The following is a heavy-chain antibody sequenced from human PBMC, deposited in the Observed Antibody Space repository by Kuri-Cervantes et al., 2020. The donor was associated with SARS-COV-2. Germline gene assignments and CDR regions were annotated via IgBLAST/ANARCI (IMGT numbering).Heavy chain of an antibody. CDR2: INPNSGGT. V-gene: IGHV1-2*02. CDR3: ASDPTGYCSGGSCYLDIWFDP. CDR1: GYTFTGYY. Sequence: ASVKVSCKASGYTFTGYYMHWVRQAPGQGLEWMGWINPNSGGTNYAQKFQGRVTMTRDTSISTAYMELSRLRSDDTAVYYCASDPTGYCSGGSCYLDIWFDPWGQGTLVTVSS. J-gene: IGHJ5*02. D-gene: IGHD2-15*01.